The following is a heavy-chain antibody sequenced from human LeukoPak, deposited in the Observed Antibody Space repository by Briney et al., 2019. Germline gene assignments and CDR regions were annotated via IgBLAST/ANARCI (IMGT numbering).Heavy chain of an antibody. D-gene: IGHD1-26*01. CDR2: VDPEDGET. CDR3: ATDAGIVGAPSVRDV. CDR1: GYTFTDYY. J-gene: IGHJ6*04. Sequence: GASVKVSCKVSGYTFTDYYMHWVQQAPGKGLEWMGLVDPEDGETIYAEKFQGRVAITADTSTDTAYMELSSLRSEDTAVYYCATDAGIVGAPSVRDVWGKGTTVTVSS. V-gene: IGHV1-69-2*01.